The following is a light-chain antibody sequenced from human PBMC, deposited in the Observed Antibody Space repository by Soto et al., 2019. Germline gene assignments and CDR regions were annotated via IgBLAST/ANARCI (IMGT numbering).Light chain of an antibody. J-gene: IGKJ4*01. Sequence: DIQMNQSPSSVSASVGDRVSITCRASQGISNWLAWYQQKPGRAPKLLIYTGSSLQSGVPSRLSGTGTGTDFTLTISSLQPEDVATYYCQQANSFPLSFDGGTKVEIK. CDR1: QGISNW. V-gene: IGKV1-12*01. CDR3: QQANSFPLS. CDR2: TGS.